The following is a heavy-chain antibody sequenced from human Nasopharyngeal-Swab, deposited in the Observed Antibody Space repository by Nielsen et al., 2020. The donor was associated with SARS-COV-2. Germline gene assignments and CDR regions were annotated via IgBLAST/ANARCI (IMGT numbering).Heavy chain of an antibody. Sequence: SETLSLTCAVYGGSFSGYYWSWIRQTPGKGLEWIGEINDRGSGNYNPSLRSRVTISAGTSNIQFPLKLNSVTAADTAVYYCARGQDAYYYMDVWGEGTTVTVSS. CDR3: ARGQDAYYYMDV. J-gene: IGHJ6*03. D-gene: IGHD2-15*01. V-gene: IGHV4-34*01. CDR2: INDRGSG. CDR1: GGSFSGYY.